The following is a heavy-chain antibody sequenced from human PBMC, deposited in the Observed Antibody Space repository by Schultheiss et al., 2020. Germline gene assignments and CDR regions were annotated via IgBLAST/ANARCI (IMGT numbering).Heavy chain of an antibody. Sequence: GGSLRLSCAASGFTFSSYWMHWVRQAPGKGLEWVGRIKSKTDGGTTDYAAHVKGRFTISSDNSKITLYLKMNSLRAEDTAVYYCARVEDSSGWYPDAFDIWGQGTMVTVSS. J-gene: IGHJ3*02. CDR2: IKSKTDGGTT. CDR3: ARVEDSSGWYPDAFDI. V-gene: IGHV3-15*07. CDR1: GFTFSSYW. D-gene: IGHD6-19*01.